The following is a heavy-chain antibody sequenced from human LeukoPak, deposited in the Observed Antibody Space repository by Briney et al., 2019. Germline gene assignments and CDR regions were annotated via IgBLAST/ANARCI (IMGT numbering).Heavy chain of an antibody. V-gene: IGHV1-2*02. J-gene: IGHJ5*02. CDR2: INPNSGGT. Sequence: ASVKVSCKASGHTFTGYYMHWVRQAPGQGLEWMGWINPNSGGTNYAQKFQGRVTMTRDTSISTAYMELSRLRSDDTAVYYCARVRLRRTTVATGNNWFDPWGQGTLVTVSS. CDR3: ARVRLRRTTVATGNNWFDP. CDR1: GHTFTGYY. D-gene: IGHD4-17*01.